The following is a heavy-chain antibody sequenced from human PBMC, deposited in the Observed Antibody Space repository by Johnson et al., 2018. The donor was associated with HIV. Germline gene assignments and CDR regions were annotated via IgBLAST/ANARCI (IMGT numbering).Heavy chain of an antibody. V-gene: IGHV3-20*04. J-gene: IGHJ3*02. D-gene: IGHD3-3*01. CDR1: GFSFSDYF. CDR3: ARNPIREVWSGSGDAFEI. CDR2: INWNGGST. Sequence: MLLVESGGGLVQPGGSLRLSCAASGFSFSDYFMTWIRQAPGKGLEWVSGINWNGGSTGYADSVKGRFTISRDNAKNSLYLQMNSLRAEDTALYYCARNPIREVWSGSGDAFEIWGQGTMVTVSS.